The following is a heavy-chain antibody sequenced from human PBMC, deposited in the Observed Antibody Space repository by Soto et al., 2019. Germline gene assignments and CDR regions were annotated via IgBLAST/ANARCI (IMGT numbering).Heavy chain of an antibody. V-gene: IGHV3-30*18. CDR1: GFTFSSYG. D-gene: IGHD5-12*01. CDR2: ISYDGSNK. Sequence: QVPLGESGGGVVQPGRSLRLSCAASGFTFSSYGMHWVRQAPGKGLEWVAVISYDGSNKYYADSVKGRFTISRDNSKNTLYVQMNSLRAEDTAVYYCAKDPGGQEVALGYWGQGTLVTVSS. J-gene: IGHJ4*02. CDR3: AKDPGGQEVALGY.